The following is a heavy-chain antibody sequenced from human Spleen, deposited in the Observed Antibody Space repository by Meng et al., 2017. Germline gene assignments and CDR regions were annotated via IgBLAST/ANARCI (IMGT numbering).Heavy chain of an antibody. Sequence: QVQLVQSGAEGKKPGASVKVSFKTSGYTFTSYGISWVRQAPGQGLEWMGWISAYNGNTNYAQKFQGRVTMTTDTSTSTAYMELRSLRSDDTAVYYCTILSHCTGGTCYPYDYWGQGTLVTVSS. V-gene: IGHV1-18*01. D-gene: IGHD2-15*01. J-gene: IGHJ4*02. CDR1: GYTFTSYG. CDR2: ISAYNGNT. CDR3: TILSHCTGGTCYPYDY.